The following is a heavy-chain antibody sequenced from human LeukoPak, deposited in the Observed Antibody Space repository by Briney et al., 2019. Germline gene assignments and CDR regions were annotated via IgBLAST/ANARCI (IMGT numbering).Heavy chain of an antibody. CDR3: ARVVGTARPDQGAGFYYYYMDV. D-gene: IGHD6-6*01. CDR2: ISSSSSYI. CDR1: GFTFSSYS. V-gene: IGHV3-21*01. Sequence: NAGGSLRLSCAASGFTFSSYSMNWVRQAPGKGLEWVSSISSSSSYIYYADSVKGRFTISRDNAKDSLYLQMNSLRAEDTAVYYCARVVGTARPDQGAGFYYYYMDVWGKGTTVTVSS. J-gene: IGHJ6*03.